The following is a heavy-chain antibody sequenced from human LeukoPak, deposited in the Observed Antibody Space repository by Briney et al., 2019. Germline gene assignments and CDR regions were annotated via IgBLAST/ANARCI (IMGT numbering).Heavy chain of an antibody. Sequence: SETLSLTCAVYGGSFRGYYWIWIRQPPGKGLEWIGEINHSGSTNYNPSLKSRVTISVDTSKNQFSLKLSSVTAADTAVYYCARGAPLTTVTNFDYWGQGTLVTVSS. V-gene: IGHV4-34*01. CDR1: GGSFRGYY. CDR3: ARGAPLTTVTNFDY. J-gene: IGHJ4*02. D-gene: IGHD4-17*01. CDR2: INHSGST.